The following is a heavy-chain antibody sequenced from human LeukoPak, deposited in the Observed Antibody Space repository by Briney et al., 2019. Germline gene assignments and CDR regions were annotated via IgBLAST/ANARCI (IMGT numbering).Heavy chain of an antibody. Sequence: PSETLSLTCTVSGGSITGYYWSWIRQPPGRGLEWIGYVHFSGTTSFNPSLKSRVTISVDTSKNQFFLRLSSVTAADTAVYYCAREQYLAYDVFGFWGQGTMVTVSS. J-gene: IGHJ3*01. CDR2: VHFSGTT. V-gene: IGHV4-59*01. CDR1: GGSITGYY. CDR3: AREQYLAYDVFGF. D-gene: IGHD4-11*01.